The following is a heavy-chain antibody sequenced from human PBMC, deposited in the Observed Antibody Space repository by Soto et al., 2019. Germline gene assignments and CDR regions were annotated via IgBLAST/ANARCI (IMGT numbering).Heavy chain of an antibody. CDR3: AKDGASIFGVTNFDY. CDR2: VSGSGDVT. CDR1: GFTFSSYT. D-gene: IGHD3-3*02. J-gene: IGHJ4*02. Sequence: EVQLLDSGGGLVQPGGSLRLSCAASGFTFSSYTMSWVRQAPGKGLEWVSGVSGSGDVTYYADSVKGRFTISRDNFKKTLYLQMNSLRAEDTAIYYCAKDGASIFGVTNFDYWGQGTLVTVSS. V-gene: IGHV3-23*01.